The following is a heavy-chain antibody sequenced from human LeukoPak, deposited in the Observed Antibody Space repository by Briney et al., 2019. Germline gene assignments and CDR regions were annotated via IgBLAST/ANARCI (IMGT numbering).Heavy chain of an antibody. V-gene: IGHV4-38-2*02. CDR3: TRDSFDSTGFGTR. J-gene: IGHJ4*02. CDR2: GSHRGIT. D-gene: IGHD3-22*01. CDR1: GYSVTTGYY. Sequence: SETLSLTCTVSGYSVTTGYYWGWIRQTPERGLEWIGSGSHRGITYYSPSLQSRVTISVDTSKNQLSLRLTSVTAADTAVYYCTRDSFDSTGFGTRWGQGTLITVSS.